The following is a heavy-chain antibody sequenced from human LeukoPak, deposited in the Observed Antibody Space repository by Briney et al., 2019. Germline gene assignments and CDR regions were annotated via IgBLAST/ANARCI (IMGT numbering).Heavy chain of an antibody. CDR1: GFTFSSFS. Sequence: GGSLRLSCAASGFTFSSFSMNWVRQAPGKGLEWVSSISSFGSYIYYADSVKGRFTISRDNAKNSLYLQMNSLRAEDTAMYYCARWFDCSGGSCYVENNWGQGTLVTVSS. V-gene: IGHV3-21*01. J-gene: IGHJ4*02. D-gene: IGHD2-15*01. CDR2: ISSFGSYI. CDR3: ARWFDCSGGSCYVENN.